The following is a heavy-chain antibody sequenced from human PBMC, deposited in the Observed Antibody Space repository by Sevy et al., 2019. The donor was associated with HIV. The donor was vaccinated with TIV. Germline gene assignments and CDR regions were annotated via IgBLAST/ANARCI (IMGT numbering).Heavy chain of an antibody. Sequence: GGSLRLSCAASGFIFGSYAMSWVRQSPGKGLEWVSGISGSGGSTYYTDSVKGRFTISRDSSKNNLYLQMNSLRVQDTAVYYCAKDQYPQGLRLYHYYGMDVWGQGTTVTVSS. V-gene: IGHV3-23*01. CDR3: AKDQYPQGLRLYHYYGMDV. J-gene: IGHJ6*02. CDR2: ISGSGGST. D-gene: IGHD4-17*01. CDR1: GFIFGSYA.